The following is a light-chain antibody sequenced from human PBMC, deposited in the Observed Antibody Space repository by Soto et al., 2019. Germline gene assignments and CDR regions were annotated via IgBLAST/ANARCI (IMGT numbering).Light chain of an antibody. CDR2: GAS. CDR1: RSVNSRY. CDR3: QHYDNSPLT. V-gene: IGKV3-20*01. J-gene: IGKJ4*01. Sequence: EVVLTQSPGTLSLSPGERAILSCRASRSVNSRYLAWYQQKHGQAPRLLISGASGRATGIPDRFSGSGSGTDFTLIINRLEAEDFAVYYCQHYDNSPLTFGGGTKVEI.